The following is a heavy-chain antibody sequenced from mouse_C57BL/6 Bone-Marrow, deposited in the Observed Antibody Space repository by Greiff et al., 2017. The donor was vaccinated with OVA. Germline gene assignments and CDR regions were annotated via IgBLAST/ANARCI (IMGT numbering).Heavy chain of an antibody. CDR2: IRNKANNHAT. CDR1: GFTFSDAW. Sequence: EVKVVESGGGLVQPGGSMKLSCAASGFTFSDAWMDWVRQSPEKGLEWVAEIRNKANNHATYYAESVKGRFTISRDDSKSSVYLQMNSLRAEDTGIYYCTSRNDGYPAWFAYWGQGTLVTVSA. V-gene: IGHV6-6*01. CDR3: TSRNDGYPAWFAY. D-gene: IGHD2-3*01. J-gene: IGHJ3*01.